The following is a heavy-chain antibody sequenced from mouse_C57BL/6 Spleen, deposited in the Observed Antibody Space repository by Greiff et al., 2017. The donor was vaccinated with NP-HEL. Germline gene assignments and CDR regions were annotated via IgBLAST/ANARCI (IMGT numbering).Heavy chain of an antibody. CDR3: TTPCYYGSSSFAY. J-gene: IGHJ3*01. CDR1: GFNFKDDY. CDR2: IDPENGDT. D-gene: IGHD1-1*01. Sequence: EVQLQQSGAELVRPGASVKLSCTASGFNFKDDYMHWVKQRPEQGLEWIGWIDPENGDTEYASKFQGKATITADTSSNTAYLQLSSLTSEDTAVYYCTTPCYYGSSSFAYWGQGTLVTVSA. V-gene: IGHV14-4*01.